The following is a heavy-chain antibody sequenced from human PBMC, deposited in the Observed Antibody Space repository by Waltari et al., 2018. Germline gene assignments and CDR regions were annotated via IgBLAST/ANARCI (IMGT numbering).Heavy chain of an antibody. CDR2: VYHGGSP. CDR1: GYSVSSVDY. D-gene: IGHD1-1*01. V-gene: IGHV4-38-2*02. Sequence: QVQLQESGPGLVKPSETLSLTCSVSGYSVSSVDYWGWIRQPPGKGLEWIGIVYHGGSPYYNSSLKSRVTRSIDTSKNQFSLNLSSVTAADTAVYYCARVPSLEYFDYWGQGTLVTVSS. J-gene: IGHJ4*02. CDR3: ARVPSLEYFDY.